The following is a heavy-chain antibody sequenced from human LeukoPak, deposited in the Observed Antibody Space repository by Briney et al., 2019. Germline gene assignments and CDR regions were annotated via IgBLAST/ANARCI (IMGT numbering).Heavy chain of an antibody. CDR2: IYTSGST. Sequence: PSETMSLTCTVSGGSISSGSYYWSWIRQPTGKGLEWIGRIYTSGSTNYNPSLKSRVTISVDTSKNQFSLKLSSVTAADTAVYYCARVFVSKWLVRMYYYYYYMDVWGKGTTVTVSS. V-gene: IGHV4-61*02. CDR1: GGSISSGSYY. D-gene: IGHD6-19*01. J-gene: IGHJ6*03. CDR3: ARVFVSKWLVRMYYYYYYMDV.